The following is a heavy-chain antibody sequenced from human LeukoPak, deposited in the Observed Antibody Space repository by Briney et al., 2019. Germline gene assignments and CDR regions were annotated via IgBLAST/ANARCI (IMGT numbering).Heavy chain of an antibody. CDR1: GGTFSSYA. V-gene: IGHV1-69*05. J-gene: IGHJ4*02. CDR2: IIPIFGTA. D-gene: IGHD6-13*01. Sequence: RASVKVSCKASGGTFSSYAISWVRQAPGQGLEWMGGIIPIFGTANYAQKFQGRVTITTDESTSTAYMELSSLRSEDTAVYYCASRSGYSSSWGPFDYWGQGTLVTVSS. CDR3: ASRSGYSSSWGPFDY.